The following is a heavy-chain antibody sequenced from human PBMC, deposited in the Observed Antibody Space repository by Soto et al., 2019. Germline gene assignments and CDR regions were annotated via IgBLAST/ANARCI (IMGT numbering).Heavy chain of an antibody. D-gene: IGHD3-9*01. J-gene: IGHJ6*02. CDR2: ISAYDGNT. CDR1: GYTFASHG. Sequence: QVQVVQSGGEVKKPGASVKVSCKTSGYTFASHGISWVRQAPGQGLEWMGWISAYDGNTNYAQKYQGRVTMTTDTATSKAYMELRSLRSDDTAVYYCAREIRGPTRPIYYYDYHGMDVWGQGTTVTVSS. V-gene: IGHV1-18*01. CDR3: AREIRGPTRPIYYYDYHGMDV.